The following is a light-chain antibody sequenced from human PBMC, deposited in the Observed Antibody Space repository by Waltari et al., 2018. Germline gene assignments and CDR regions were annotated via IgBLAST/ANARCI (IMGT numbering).Light chain of an antibody. J-gene: IGLJ3*02. CDR1: SGDVGMFNL. Sequence: QSALTQPASVSGSPGQSITISCSGSSGDVGMFNLVSWYQQHPGKAPQPFIYHVDDRPSGVSYRFSASKSGHTASLTISGLQPEDEADYYCCSYAGNKWLFGGGTKVTVL. V-gene: IGLV2-23*02. CDR3: CSYAGNKWL. CDR2: HVD.